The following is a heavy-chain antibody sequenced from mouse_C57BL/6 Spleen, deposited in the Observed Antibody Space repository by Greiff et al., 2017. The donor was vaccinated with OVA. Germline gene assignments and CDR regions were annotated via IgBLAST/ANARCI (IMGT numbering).Heavy chain of an antibody. Sequence: EVQRVESGGGLVKPGGSLKLSCAASGFTFSSYAMSWVRPTPEKRLAWVATISDGGSYTYYPDNVKGRFTISRDNAKNNLYLQMSHLKSEDTAMYYCARAAGSSLWYFDVWGTGTTVTVSS. V-gene: IGHV5-4*01. CDR1: GFTFSSYA. CDR3: ARAAGSSLWYFDV. D-gene: IGHD1-1*01. J-gene: IGHJ1*03. CDR2: ISDGGSYT.